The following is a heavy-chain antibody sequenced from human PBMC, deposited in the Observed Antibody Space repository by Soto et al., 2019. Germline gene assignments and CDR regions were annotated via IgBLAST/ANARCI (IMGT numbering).Heavy chain of an antibody. CDR1: DDSINSDKYY. D-gene: IGHD3-9*01. J-gene: IGHJ4*02. Sequence: QLQLQESGPGLVKPSETLSLTCSVADDSINSDKYYWGWIREPPGNGVEWIGSVYYRGNAYYNPSLPTRVTISLVKSKSQFSLKLNSVTAADSAVYFCARLEGLATISYYFDFWGPGALVTVSS. V-gene: IGHV4-39*01. CDR3: ARLEGLATISYYFDF. CDR2: VYYRGNA.